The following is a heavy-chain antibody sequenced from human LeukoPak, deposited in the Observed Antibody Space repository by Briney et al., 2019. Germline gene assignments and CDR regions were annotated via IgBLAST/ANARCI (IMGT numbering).Heavy chain of an antibody. V-gene: IGHV3-53*01. CDR1: GFTVSSNY. CDR3: ARAPRVGATTALNAFDI. Sequence: GGSLRLSCAASGFTVSSNYMSWVRQAPGKGLEWVSVIYSGGSTYYADSVKGRFTIFRDNSKNTLYLQMNSLRAEDTAVYYCARAPRVGATTALNAFDIWGQGTMVTVSS. D-gene: IGHD1-26*01. J-gene: IGHJ3*02. CDR2: IYSGGST.